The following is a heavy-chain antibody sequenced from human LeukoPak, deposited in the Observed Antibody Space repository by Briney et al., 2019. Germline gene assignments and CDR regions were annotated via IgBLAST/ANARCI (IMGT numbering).Heavy chain of an antibody. Sequence: PSGTLSLTCTVSGGSISSYYWSWIRQPPGKGLEWIGYIYYSGSTNYNPSLKSRVTISVDTSKNQFSLKLSSVTAADTAVYYCARSGKRANYYDSSGYYYAFDYWGQGTLVTVSS. CDR1: GGSISSYY. V-gene: IGHV4-59*01. CDR2: IYYSGST. CDR3: ARSGKRANYYDSSGYYYAFDY. D-gene: IGHD3-22*01. J-gene: IGHJ4*02.